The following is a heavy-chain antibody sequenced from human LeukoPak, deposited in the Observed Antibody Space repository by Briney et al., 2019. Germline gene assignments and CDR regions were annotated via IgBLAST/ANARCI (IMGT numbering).Heavy chain of an antibody. Sequence: GGSLTLFCGASGFTLSSYSMIWVRDARGGGVEWVSSISSSSSYIYYAHSVKGRFTISRDNAKNSLYLQMNSLRAEDTAVYYCARTGRFDGMDVWGQGTTVTVSS. D-gene: IGHD1-14*01. V-gene: IGHV3-21*01. CDR3: ARTGRFDGMDV. J-gene: IGHJ6*02. CDR2: ISSSSSYI. CDR1: GFTLSSYS.